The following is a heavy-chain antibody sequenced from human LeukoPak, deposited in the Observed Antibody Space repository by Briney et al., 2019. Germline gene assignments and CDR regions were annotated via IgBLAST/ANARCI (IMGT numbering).Heavy chain of an antibody. CDR1: GFTFSTYW. CDR2: IKQDGSEK. CDR3: ARDRHDYTHYFDY. D-gene: IGHD4-11*01. J-gene: IGHJ4*02. V-gene: IGHV3-7*01. Sequence: GGSLRLSCAASGFTFSTYWMSWVRQAPGKGREGVANIKQDGSEKYYVDSVKGRFTISRDNAKNSLYLQMNSLRAEDTAVYYCARDRHDYTHYFDYWGQGTLVTVSS.